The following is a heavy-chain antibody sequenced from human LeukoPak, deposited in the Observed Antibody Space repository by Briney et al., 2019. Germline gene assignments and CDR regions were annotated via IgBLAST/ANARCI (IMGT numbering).Heavy chain of an antibody. V-gene: IGHV4-61*02. Sequence: RASETLSLTCAVSGGSMRTGLYYWNWIRQPAGKGLEWIGRTYPSGNTNYNPSLESRVTISVDTAKNQFSLKLISVTAADTALYYCARGQYDFWSGYDVNWFDPWGQGTLVTVSS. CDR3: ARGQYDFWSGYDVNWFDP. CDR2: TYPSGNT. J-gene: IGHJ5*02. D-gene: IGHD3-3*01. CDR1: GGSMRTGLYY.